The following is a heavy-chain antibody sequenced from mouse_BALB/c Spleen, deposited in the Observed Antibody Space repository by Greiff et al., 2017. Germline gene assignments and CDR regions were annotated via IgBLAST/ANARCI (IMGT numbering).Heavy chain of an antibody. J-gene: IGHJ1*01. D-gene: IGHD1-1*01. CDR1: GFTFSSYT. V-gene: IGHV2-6-7*01. CDR2: IWGDGST. CDR3: ARDGDGSSYWYFDV. Sequence: VMLVESGGGLVQPGGSLKLSCAASGFTFSSYTMSWVRQPPGKGLEWLGMIWGDGSTDYNSALKSRLSISKDNSKSQVFLKMNSLQTDDTARYYCARDGDGSSYWYFDVWGAGTTVTVSS.